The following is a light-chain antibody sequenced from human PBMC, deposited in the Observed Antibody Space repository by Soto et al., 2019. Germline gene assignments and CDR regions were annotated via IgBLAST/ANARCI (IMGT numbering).Light chain of an antibody. CDR1: QSVSSN. J-gene: IGKJ3*01. Sequence: EIVMTQSPATLSVSPGERATLSCRASQSVSSNLAWYQQKPGQAPRLLIYGASTRATGTPARFSGSGSGTEFTLTISSLQSEDFAVYYCQQYNNWPSLFTFGPGTKVDIK. CDR3: QQYNNWPSLFT. CDR2: GAS. V-gene: IGKV3-15*01.